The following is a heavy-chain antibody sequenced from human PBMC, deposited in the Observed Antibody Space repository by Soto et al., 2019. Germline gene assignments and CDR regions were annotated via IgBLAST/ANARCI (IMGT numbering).Heavy chain of an antibody. Sequence: EVQLWESGGGLVQPGGSLRLSCAASGFTFSSYAMSCVRQAPGKGLEWVSAISGSGGSTYYADSVKGRFTISRDNSKNTLYLQTNSLRAEDTAVYYCAKVRVGCSSTSCYGFDYWGQGTLVTVSS. J-gene: IGHJ4*02. CDR2: ISGSGGST. CDR3: AKVRVGCSSTSCYGFDY. CDR1: GFTFSSYA. V-gene: IGHV3-23*01. D-gene: IGHD2-2*01.